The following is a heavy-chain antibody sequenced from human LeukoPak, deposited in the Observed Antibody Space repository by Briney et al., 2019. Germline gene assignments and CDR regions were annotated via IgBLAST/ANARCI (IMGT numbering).Heavy chain of an antibody. CDR2: IYTSGST. CDR1: GVSISSYY. D-gene: IGHD3-22*01. V-gene: IGHV4-4*07. Sequence: SETLSLTCTVSGVSISSYYWSWIRQPAGKGLEWIGRIYTSGSTNYNPSLKSRVTMSVDTSKNQFSLKLSSVTAADTAVYYCSRDRYYYDSSGYSHRPDYWGQGTLVTVSS. CDR3: SRDRYYYDSSGYSHRPDY. J-gene: IGHJ4*02.